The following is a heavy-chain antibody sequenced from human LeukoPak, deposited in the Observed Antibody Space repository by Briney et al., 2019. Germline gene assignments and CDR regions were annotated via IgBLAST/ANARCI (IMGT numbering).Heavy chain of an antibody. CDR2: INPNSGGT. CDR3: ARAPANYDYVWGSYREYYFDY. Sequence: GASVKVSCKASGYTFNGYYMHWVRQAPGQGLEWMGWINPNSGGTNYAQKFQGRVTMTRDTSISTAYMELSRLRSDDTAVYYCARAPANYDYVWGSYREYYFDYWGQGTLVTVSS. V-gene: IGHV1-2*02. CDR1: GYTFNGYY. D-gene: IGHD3-16*02. J-gene: IGHJ4*02.